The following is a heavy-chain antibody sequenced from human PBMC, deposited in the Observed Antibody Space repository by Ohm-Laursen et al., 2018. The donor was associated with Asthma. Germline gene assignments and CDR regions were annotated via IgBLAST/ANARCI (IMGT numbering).Heavy chain of an antibody. CDR3: ARDRGIYYDSSGYYVY. CDR2: ISYDGSNK. Sequence: SLRLSCTASGFTFSNYSMNWVRQAPGKGLEWVAVISYDGSNKYYADSVKGRFSISRDNSKNTLYLQMNSLRAEDTAVYYCARDRGIYYDSSGYYVYWGQGTLVTVSS. D-gene: IGHD3-22*01. J-gene: IGHJ4*02. V-gene: IGHV3-30*03. CDR1: GFTFSNYS.